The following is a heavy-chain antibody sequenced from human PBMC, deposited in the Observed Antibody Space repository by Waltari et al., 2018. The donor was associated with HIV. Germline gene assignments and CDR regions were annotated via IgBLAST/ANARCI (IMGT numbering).Heavy chain of an antibody. CDR3: ARVVYDSSGYWFAY. CDR2: ISGSSSTI. Sequence: EVQLVESGGGLVQPGGSLRLSCAVSGFTFSSYSMSGVRQAPGKGLEWVSYISGSSSTISYTDSVKGRFTISRDNAKNSLYLQMNSLRAEDTAVYYCARVVYDSSGYWFAYWGQGTLVTVSS. J-gene: IGHJ4*02. CDR1: GFTFSSYS. V-gene: IGHV3-48*01. D-gene: IGHD3-22*01.